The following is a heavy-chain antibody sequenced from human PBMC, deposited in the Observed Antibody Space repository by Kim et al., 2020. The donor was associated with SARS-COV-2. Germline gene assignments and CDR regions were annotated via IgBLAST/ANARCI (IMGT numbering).Heavy chain of an antibody. CDR3: TLHLLAGSFLSYVY. V-gene: IGHV3-15*01. CDR2: VNSQNDGGTT. D-gene: IGHD3-3*02. J-gene: IGHJ4*02. Sequence: GGSLRLSCAASGLTSKNAWMSWVRQAPGKGLQWVGRVNSQNDGGTTDYAAPVQGRFTISRDDSKNALYLQMDSLRTEDTGVYYCTLHLLAGSFLSYVYWGQGTLVTVSS. CDR1: GLTSKNAW.